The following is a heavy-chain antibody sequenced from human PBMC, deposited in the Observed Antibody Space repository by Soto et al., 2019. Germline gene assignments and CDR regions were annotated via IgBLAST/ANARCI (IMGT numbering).Heavy chain of an antibody. J-gene: IGHJ4*02. CDR1: GSSVSSSSYY. CDR3: GRLEGLATMIYYLED. CDR2: VYIVGST. Sequence: SEPLSLTCTVSGSSVSSSSYYWSWIRQPPGMGIGWTWCVYIVGSTYYNPSCLSRVTISVDKAKTQFSLMLLSLPTEDTFVYSCGRLEGLATMIYYLEDRGQVARVTVTS. V-gene: IGHV4-39*01. D-gene: IGHD5-12*01.